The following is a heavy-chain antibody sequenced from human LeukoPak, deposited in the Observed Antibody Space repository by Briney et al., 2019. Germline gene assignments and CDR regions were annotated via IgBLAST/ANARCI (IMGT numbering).Heavy chain of an antibody. D-gene: IGHD4-23*01. J-gene: IGHJ1*01. Sequence: GGSLRLSCAASGFTVSSNYMSWVRQAPGKGLEWVAVISYDGSNKYYADSVKGRFTISRDNSKNTLYLQMNSLRAEDTAVYYCARDLTTVVTQYFRHWGQGTLVTVSS. V-gene: IGHV3-30-3*01. CDR3: ARDLTTVVTQYFRH. CDR2: ISYDGSNK. CDR1: GFTVSSNY.